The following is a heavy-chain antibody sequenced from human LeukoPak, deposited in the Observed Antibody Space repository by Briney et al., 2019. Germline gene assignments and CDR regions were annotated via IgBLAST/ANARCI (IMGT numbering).Heavy chain of an antibody. V-gene: IGHV2-5*02. CDR2: TYWDDDK. D-gene: IGHD2-21*01. CDR3: AHRPGRGIPAAH. Sequence: SGPTLVNPTQTLTLTCTFSGFSLSTSGVGVGWIRQPPGKALEWLALTYWDDDKRYSPSLKSRLTITKDTSKNRVVLTMTNVDPVDTTTYYCAHRPGRGIPAAHWGQGTLVTVSS. J-gene: IGHJ4*02. CDR1: GFSLSTSGVG.